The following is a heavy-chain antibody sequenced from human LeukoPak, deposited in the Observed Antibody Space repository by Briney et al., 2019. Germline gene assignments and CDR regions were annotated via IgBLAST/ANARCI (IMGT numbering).Heavy chain of an antibody. CDR2: INPNSGGR. V-gene: IGHV1-2*06. CDR3: ARVRGIPYSSSWYEDYHSGMDV. D-gene: IGHD6-13*01. Sequence: ASVKVSCKASGYTFIDYYVHWVRQAPGQGLEWMGRINPNSGGRNSAQKFQGRVTMTRDTSISTAYMELRSLRSDDTAIYYCARVRGIPYSSSWYEDYHSGMDVWGQGTTVTVSS. CDR1: GYTFIDYY. J-gene: IGHJ6*02.